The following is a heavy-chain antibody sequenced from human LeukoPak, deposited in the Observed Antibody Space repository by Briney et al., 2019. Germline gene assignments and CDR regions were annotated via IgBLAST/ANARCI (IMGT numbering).Heavy chain of an antibody. CDR2: TNSDGSSR. Sequence: PGGAPRVSFAVPGFTLRGPWVFLGRPTPREGLGWVSSTNSDGSSRGYTDSVKGRFTVSRDNAKNTLYLQMNSLGGEDTAVYYCARARWYSCDYWGQGTLVTVSS. V-gene: IGHV3-74*01. CDR1: GFTLRGPW. J-gene: IGHJ4*02. CDR3: ARARWYSCDY. D-gene: IGHD5-24*01.